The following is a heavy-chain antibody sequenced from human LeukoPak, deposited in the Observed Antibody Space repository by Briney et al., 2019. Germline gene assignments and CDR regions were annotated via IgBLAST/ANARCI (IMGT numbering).Heavy chain of an antibody. CDR1: GFTVSGFG. CDR3: AKDSPVLTY. CDR2: ISGGGGST. J-gene: IGHJ4*02. V-gene: IGHV3-23*01. Sequence: GGSLRLSCAASGFTVSGFGMSWVRQAPGKGLEWVSAISGGGGSTYYADSVKGRFTISRDNSKNTLYLQMNSLRAEDTAIYYCAKDSPVLTYWGQGTLVTVSS.